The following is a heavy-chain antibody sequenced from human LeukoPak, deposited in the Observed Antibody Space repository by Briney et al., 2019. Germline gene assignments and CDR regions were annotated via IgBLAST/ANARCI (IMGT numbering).Heavy chain of an antibody. J-gene: IGHJ6*02. CDR3: ARGRGWYFYYGMDV. CDR1: GYTFTCYD. Sequence: ASVKVSCKASGYTFTCYDINWVRRATGQGLEWMGWMNPNSGNTGYAQKFQGRVTMTRNTSISTAYMELSSLRSEDTAVYYCARGRGWYFYYGMDVWGQGTTVTVSS. D-gene: IGHD6-19*01. CDR2: MNPNSGNT. V-gene: IGHV1-8*01.